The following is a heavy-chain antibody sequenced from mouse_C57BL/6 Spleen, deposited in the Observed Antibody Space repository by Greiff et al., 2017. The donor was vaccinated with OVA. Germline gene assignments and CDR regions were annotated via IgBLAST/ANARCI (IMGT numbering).Heavy chain of an antibody. CDR2: IWTGGGT. CDR3: AREGVVAPDSWYFDV. D-gene: IGHD1-1*01. Sequence: QVQLQQSGPGLVAPSQRLSITCTVSGFSLTSYAISWVRQPPGKGLEWLGVIWTGGGTNYNSALKSRLSISKDNSKSQVFLKMNSLQTDDTARYYCAREGVVAPDSWYFDVWGTGTTVTVSS. V-gene: IGHV2-9-1*01. J-gene: IGHJ1*03. CDR1: GFSLTSYA.